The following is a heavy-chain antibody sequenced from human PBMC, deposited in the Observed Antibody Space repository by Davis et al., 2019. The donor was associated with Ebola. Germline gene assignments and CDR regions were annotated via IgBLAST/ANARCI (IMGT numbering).Heavy chain of an antibody. CDR1: GDSVSGKNGA. CDR3: ARGWLRTGLDI. CDR2: TYYTSKWYN. Sequence: PSETLSLTCAISGDSVSGKNGAWNWISQSPSRGLEWLGRTYYTSKWYNHYAASVKSRATINPDTSKNQFSLQLNSVTPEDTAVYYCARGWLRTGLDIWGQGSMVIVSS. J-gene: IGHJ3*02. D-gene: IGHD5-24*01. V-gene: IGHV6-1*01.